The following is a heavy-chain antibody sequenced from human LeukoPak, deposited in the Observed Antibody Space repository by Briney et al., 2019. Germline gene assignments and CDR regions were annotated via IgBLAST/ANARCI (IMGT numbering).Heavy chain of an antibody. Sequence: SETLSLTCAVYGGSFSGYYWSWIRQPPGKGLKWIGEINHSGSTNYNPSLKSRVTISVDTSKNQFSLKLSSVTAADTAVYYCARGEISTTGGHDAFDIWGQGTMVTVSS. CDR1: GGSFSGYY. V-gene: IGHV4-34*01. CDR2: INHSGST. J-gene: IGHJ3*02. CDR3: ARGEISTTGGHDAFDI. D-gene: IGHD2/OR15-2a*01.